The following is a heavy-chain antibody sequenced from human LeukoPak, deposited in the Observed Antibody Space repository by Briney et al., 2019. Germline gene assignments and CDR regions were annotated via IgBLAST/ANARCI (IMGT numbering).Heavy chain of an antibody. D-gene: IGHD3-3*01. Sequence: PSETLSLTCTVSGGSISSGSYYWSWIRQPAGKGLEWIGEINHSGSTNYNPSLKSRVTMSVDTSKNQFSLKLSSVTAADTAVYYCARDGVVITKPNWFDPWGQGTLVTVSS. CDR1: GGSISSGSYY. CDR2: INHSGST. J-gene: IGHJ5*02. V-gene: IGHV4-61*10. CDR3: ARDGVVITKPNWFDP.